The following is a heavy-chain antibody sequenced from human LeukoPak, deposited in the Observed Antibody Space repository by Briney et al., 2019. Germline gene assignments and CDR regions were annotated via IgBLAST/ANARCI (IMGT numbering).Heavy chain of an antibody. Sequence: PGGSLRLSCAASGFTFSSYWMSWVRQAPGKGLEWVANIDQDGSEKYYVDSVRGRFTISRDNAKDSLFMLMNSLRVEDTAVYYCARLYDSNRDHSGYGYWGRGTLVTVSS. CDR3: ARLYDSNRDHSGYGY. CDR2: IDQDGSEK. V-gene: IGHV3-7*02. J-gene: IGHJ4*02. D-gene: IGHD5-12*01. CDR1: GFTFSSYW.